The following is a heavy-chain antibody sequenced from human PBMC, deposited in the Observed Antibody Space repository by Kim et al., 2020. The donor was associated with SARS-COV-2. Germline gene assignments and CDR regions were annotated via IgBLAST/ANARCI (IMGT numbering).Heavy chain of an antibody. CDR2: IYYSGST. Sequence: SETLSLTCTVSGGSISSYYWSWIRQPPGKGLEWIGYIYYSGSTNYNPSLKSRVTISVDTSKNQFSLKLSSVTAADTAVYYCAREGGNSPSRSVGGGIETYYFDYWGQGTLVTVSS. CDR1: GGSISSYY. J-gene: IGHJ4*02. D-gene: IGHD2-15*01. CDR3: AREGGNSPSRSVGGGIETYYFDY. V-gene: IGHV4-59*13.